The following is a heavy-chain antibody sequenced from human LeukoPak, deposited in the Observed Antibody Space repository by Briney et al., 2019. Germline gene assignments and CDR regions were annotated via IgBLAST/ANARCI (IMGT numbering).Heavy chain of an antibody. CDR3: ALSPVTTGVIDY. CDR2: MNPNSGNT. Sequence: ASVKVSCKASGYTFTSYGISWVRQAPGQGLEWMGWMNPNSGNTGYAQKFQGRVTMTRNTSISTAYMELSSLRSEDTAVYYCALSPVTTGVIDYWGQGTLVTVSS. D-gene: IGHD4-23*01. V-gene: IGHV1-8*02. CDR1: GYTFTSYG. J-gene: IGHJ4*02.